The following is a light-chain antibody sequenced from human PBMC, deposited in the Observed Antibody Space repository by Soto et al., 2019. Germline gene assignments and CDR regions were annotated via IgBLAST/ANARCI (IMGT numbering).Light chain of an antibody. CDR1: QSVSSNY. CDR3: QYYGSSPWT. CDR2: SAF. J-gene: IGKJ1*01. V-gene: IGKV3-20*01. Sequence: EIVLTQSPGTLSLSPGERGTLSCRASQSVSSNYLAWYQQKPGQAPRLLIYSAFNRATGIPDRFSGSGSVTDFTLTISRLEPEDFAVYYCQYYGSSPWTFGEGTKEEIK.